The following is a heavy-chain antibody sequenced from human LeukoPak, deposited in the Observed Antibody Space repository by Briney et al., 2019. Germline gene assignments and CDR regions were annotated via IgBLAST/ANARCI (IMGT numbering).Heavy chain of an antibody. CDR2: IYSGGST. V-gene: IGHV3-66*01. CDR3: AGDYTGY. CDR1: GFTVSSNY. J-gene: IGHJ4*02. D-gene: IGHD4-11*01. Sequence: VGSLCLSCAASGFTVSSNYISWVRQAPGKGLEWVSLIYSGGSTYYADSVKGRFTISRDNSKNTLYLQMNSLRAEDTAVYYCAGDYTGYWGQRTLVTVSS.